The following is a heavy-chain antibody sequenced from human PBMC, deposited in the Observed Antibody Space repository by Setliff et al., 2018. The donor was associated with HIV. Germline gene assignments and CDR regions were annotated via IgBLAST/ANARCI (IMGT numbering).Heavy chain of an antibody. CDR1: GFSFSTYG. CDR2: IWYDESLN. J-gene: IGHJ6*02. Sequence: GGSLRLSCAASGFSFSTYGMHWVRQAPGKGLEWVALIWYDESLNYYADSVKGRFTISRDNSKKTLFLQMNSLRAEDTAVYYCARSATNYNYYYYGMEVWGQGTTVTVSS. V-gene: IGHV3-33*01. D-gene: IGHD4-4*01. CDR3: ARSATNYNYYYYGMEV.